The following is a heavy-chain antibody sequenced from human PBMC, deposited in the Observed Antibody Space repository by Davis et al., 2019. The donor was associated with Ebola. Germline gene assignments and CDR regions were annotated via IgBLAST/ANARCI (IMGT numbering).Heavy chain of an antibody. V-gene: IGHV3-74*01. Sequence: HTGGSLRLSCAASGFSFSSTWMHWVRQAPGKGLVWVSRINSDGSSTSYADSVKGRFTISRDNAKNTLYLQMNSLRAEDTAVYYCARYTVTTDYYYGMDVWGKGTTVTVSS. CDR3: ARYTVTTDYYYGMDV. CDR2: INSDGSST. D-gene: IGHD4-17*01. J-gene: IGHJ6*04. CDR1: GFSFSSTW.